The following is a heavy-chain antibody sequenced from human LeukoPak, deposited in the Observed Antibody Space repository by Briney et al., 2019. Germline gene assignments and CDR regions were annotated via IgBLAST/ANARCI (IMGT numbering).Heavy chain of an antibody. CDR1: GASVTSYS. Sequence: PSETLSLTCTVSGASVTSYSWTWIRQPPGKGLEWIGYIYYSGSTNYNPSLKSRVTISVDTSKNQFSLKLSSVTAADTAVYYCARGVSYYDSSGYYNEYFQHWGQGTLVTVSS. D-gene: IGHD3-22*01. CDR2: IYYSGST. J-gene: IGHJ1*01. V-gene: IGHV4-59*08. CDR3: ARGVSYYDSSGYYNEYFQH.